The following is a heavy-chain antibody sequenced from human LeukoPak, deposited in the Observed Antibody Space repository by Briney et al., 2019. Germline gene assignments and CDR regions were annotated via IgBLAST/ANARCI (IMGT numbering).Heavy chain of an antibody. CDR3: ARGADTAMVYAFDI. Sequence: ASVKVSCKVSGYTLTELSMHWVRQAPGKGLEWMGGFDPEDGETIYAQKFQGRVTMTEDTSTDTAYMELSRLRSDDTAVYYCARGADTAMVYAFDIWGQGTMVTVSS. CDR2: FDPEDGET. D-gene: IGHD5-18*01. V-gene: IGHV1-24*01. J-gene: IGHJ3*02. CDR1: GYTLTELS.